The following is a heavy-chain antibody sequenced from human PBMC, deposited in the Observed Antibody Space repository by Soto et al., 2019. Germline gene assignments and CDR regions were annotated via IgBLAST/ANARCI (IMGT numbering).Heavy chain of an antibody. CDR2: IDAGNGKT. Sequence: QVQLVQSGAEVKKPGASVKVSCKASGYIFNRYVMHWVRQAPGQRPEWMGWIDAGNGKTKYSEKFQGRVTITRDTSASTAYMELTTLRSADTAVYYCARGRGWYDYWGQGTQVIVSS. V-gene: IGHV1-3*01. D-gene: IGHD6-19*01. CDR1: GYIFNRYV. CDR3: ARGRGWYDY. J-gene: IGHJ4*02.